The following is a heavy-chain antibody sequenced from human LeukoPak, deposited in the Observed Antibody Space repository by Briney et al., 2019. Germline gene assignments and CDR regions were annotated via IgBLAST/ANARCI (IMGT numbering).Heavy chain of an antibody. CDR2: IRYDGSNK. D-gene: IGHD6-19*01. J-gene: IGHJ4*02. CDR1: GFTFSSYG. Sequence: GGSLRLSCAASGFTFSSYGMHWVRQAPGKGLEGVAFIRYDGSNKYYADSVKGRFTISRDNAKNSLYLQMNSLRAEDTALYYCAKDMWSIAVAGMTLDYWGQGTLVTVSS. V-gene: IGHV3-30*02. CDR3: AKDMWSIAVAGMTLDY.